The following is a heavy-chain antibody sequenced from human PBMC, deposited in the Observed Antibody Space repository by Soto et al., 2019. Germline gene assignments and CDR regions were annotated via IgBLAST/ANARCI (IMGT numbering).Heavy chain of an antibody. CDR3: VSYRGAFYFDH. CDR2: VYYGGT. V-gene: IGHV4-59*01. D-gene: IGHD4-4*01. J-gene: IGHJ4*02. CDR1: GGSMSSNY. Sequence: SETLSLTCTVSGGSMSSNYWSWIRQSPAKGLEWIGFVYYGGTNYNPSFESRVTMPVDTPKKQFSLELSDVTAADTAVYYCVSYRGAFYFDHWGQGTLVTVSS.